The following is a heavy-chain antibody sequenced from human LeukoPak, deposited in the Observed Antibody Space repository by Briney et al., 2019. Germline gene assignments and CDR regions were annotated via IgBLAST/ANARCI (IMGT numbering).Heavy chain of an antibody. Sequence: GGSLRLSCAASGFTFSSYAMSWVRQAPGKGLEWVSAISGSGGSTYYADSVKGRFTISRDNSKNTLYLQMNSLRAEDTAVYYCAKDPGIVGANYYYYYMDVWGKGTTVTASS. V-gene: IGHV3-23*01. D-gene: IGHD1-26*01. CDR2: ISGSGGST. CDR3: AKDPGIVGANYYYYYMDV. J-gene: IGHJ6*03. CDR1: GFTFSSYA.